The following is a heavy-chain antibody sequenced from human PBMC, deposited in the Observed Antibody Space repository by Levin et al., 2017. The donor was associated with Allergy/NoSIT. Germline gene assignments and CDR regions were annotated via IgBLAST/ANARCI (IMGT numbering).Heavy chain of an antibody. V-gene: IGHV3-7*04. CDR2: SKQDGTEN. D-gene: IGHD2-8*02. Sequence: GGSLRLSCEASGFTFSSYWMSWVRQAPGKGLEWVANSKQDGTENYYVDSVKGRFTISKDKPKNSVYLQMSSLRVEDTAVYYCARNWRSAFDIWGQGTVVTVSS. CDR1: GFTFSSYW. CDR3: ARNWRSAFDI. J-gene: IGHJ3*02.